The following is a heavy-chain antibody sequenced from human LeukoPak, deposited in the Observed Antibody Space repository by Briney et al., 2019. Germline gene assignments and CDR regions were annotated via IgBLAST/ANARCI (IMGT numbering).Heavy chain of an antibody. CDR2: IYYSGST. Sequence: TSETLSLTCTVSGGSISSYYWSWIRQPPGKGLEWIGYIYYSGSTNYSPSLKSRVTISVDTSKNQFSLKLSSVTAADTAVYYCAREMGIAAAGFDYWGQGTLVTVSS. J-gene: IGHJ4*02. V-gene: IGHV4-59*01. D-gene: IGHD6-13*01. CDR3: AREMGIAAAGFDY. CDR1: GGSISSYY.